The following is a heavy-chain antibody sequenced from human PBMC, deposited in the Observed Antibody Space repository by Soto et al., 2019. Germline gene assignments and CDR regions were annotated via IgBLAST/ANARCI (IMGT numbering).Heavy chain of an antibody. J-gene: IGHJ6*03. Sequence: GGSLRLSCAASGFTFSSYWMSWVRQAPGKGLEWVANIKQDGSEKYYVDSVKGRFTISRDNAKNSLYLQMNSLRAEDTAVYYCARAELQTTVGDYYYYYMDVWGKGTTVTVSS. CDR2: IKQDGSEK. CDR1: GFTFSSYW. V-gene: IGHV3-7*01. CDR3: ARAELQTTVGDYYYYYMDV. D-gene: IGHD4-17*01.